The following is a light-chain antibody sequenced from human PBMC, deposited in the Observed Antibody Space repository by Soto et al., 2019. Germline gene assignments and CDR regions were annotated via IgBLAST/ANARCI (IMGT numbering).Light chain of an antibody. CDR1: QGVSSY. CDR2: DAS. J-gene: IGKJ1*01. V-gene: IGKV3D-11*01. Sequence: EIVLTQSPATLSLSPGERATLSCRASQGVSSYLAWYQQKPGQAPRLLIYDASNRATGIPARFSGSGPGTDFTLTISSLEPEDFVVYYCQQYGSSPRTFGPGTKVDIK. CDR3: QQYGSSPRT.